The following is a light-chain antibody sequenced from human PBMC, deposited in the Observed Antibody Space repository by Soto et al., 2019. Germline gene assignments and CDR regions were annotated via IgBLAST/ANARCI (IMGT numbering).Light chain of an antibody. Sequence: QSVLTQPPSVSGAPGQRVTISCTGSTSNIGSGYDVHWYQQLPGTAPKVLVYGNNNRPSGVPGRFSGSKSGTSASLAITGLQAEDEADYYCCSYAGYYTLVFGGGTKLTVL. V-gene: IGLV1-40*01. CDR2: GNN. CDR1: TSNIGSGYD. CDR3: CSYAGYYTLV. J-gene: IGLJ2*01.